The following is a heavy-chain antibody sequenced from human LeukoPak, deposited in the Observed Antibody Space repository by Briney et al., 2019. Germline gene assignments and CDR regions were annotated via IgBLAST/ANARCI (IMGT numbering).Heavy chain of an antibody. Sequence: PGGSLRLSCAASGFTFSSYGMSWVRQAPGKGLEWVSAISGSGGSTYYADSVKGRFTISRDNSKNTLYLQMNSLRAEDTAVYYCARDGPYDILTGRSEDAFDIWGQGTMVTVSS. J-gene: IGHJ3*02. D-gene: IGHD3-9*01. V-gene: IGHV3-23*01. CDR2: ISGSGGST. CDR3: ARDGPYDILTGRSEDAFDI. CDR1: GFTFSSYG.